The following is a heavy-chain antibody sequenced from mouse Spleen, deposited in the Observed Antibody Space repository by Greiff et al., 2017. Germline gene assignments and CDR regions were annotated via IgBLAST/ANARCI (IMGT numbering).Heavy chain of an antibody. CDR1: GYSFTGYY. J-gene: IGHJ4*01. CDR2: INPSTGGT. Sequence: VQLQQSGPELVKPGASVKISCKASGYSFTGYYMNWVKQSPEKSLEWIGEINPSTGGTTYNQKFKAKATLTVDKSSSTAYMQLKSLTSEDSAVYYCARGVRRAMDYWGQGTSVTVSS. D-gene: IGHD2-14*01. V-gene: IGHV1-42*01. CDR3: ARGVRRAMDY.